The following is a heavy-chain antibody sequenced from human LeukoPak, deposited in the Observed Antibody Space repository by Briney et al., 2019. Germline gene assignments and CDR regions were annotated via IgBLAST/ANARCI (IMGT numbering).Heavy chain of an antibody. V-gene: IGHV4-4*07. CDR1: GGSISSRY. Sequence: SETLSLTCTVSGGSISSRYWNWIRQPAGKGLEWIGRMFIRGTPNYSPSLKSRVTMSLDTSRSQFSLTLSSVTAADTAVYYCARDRWGPTKSFDLWGRGTLVTVSS. D-gene: IGHD3-16*01. CDR2: MFIRGTP. CDR3: ARDRWGPTKSFDL. J-gene: IGHJ2*01.